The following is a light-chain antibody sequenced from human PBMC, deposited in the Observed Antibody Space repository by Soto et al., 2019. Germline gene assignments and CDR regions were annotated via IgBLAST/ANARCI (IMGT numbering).Light chain of an antibody. Sequence: EIVLTQSPGTLSLSPGERATLSCRASQSVSSSYLAWYQQKPGQAPRLLIYGASSRATGIPDRFSGSGSGTDFTLTISRLEPEDFAVYYCQRITFGGGTKVEIK. V-gene: IGKV3-20*01. CDR3: QRIT. CDR1: QSVSSSY. CDR2: GAS. J-gene: IGKJ4*01.